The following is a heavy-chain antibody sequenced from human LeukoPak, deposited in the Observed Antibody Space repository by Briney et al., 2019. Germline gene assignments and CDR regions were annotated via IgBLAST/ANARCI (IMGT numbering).Heavy chain of an antibody. CDR2: INPNSGGT. Sequence: ASVKVSCKASGYTFTGYYMNWVRQAPGQGLEWVGWINPNSGGTSYAQKFQGRVTMTRDTSTSTVYMELSSLRSEDTAVYYCARDLPRGLFDYWGQGTLVTVSS. CDR1: GYTFTGYY. CDR3: ARDLPRGLFDY. J-gene: IGHJ4*02. V-gene: IGHV1-2*02.